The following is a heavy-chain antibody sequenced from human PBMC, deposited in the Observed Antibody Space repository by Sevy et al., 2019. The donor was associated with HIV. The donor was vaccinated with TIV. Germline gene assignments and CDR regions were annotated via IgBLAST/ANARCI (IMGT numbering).Heavy chain of an antibody. CDR2: IYTSGST. D-gene: IGHD6-6*01. J-gene: IGHJ6*02. CDR3: ARDREEQLVPYYYYGMDV. CDR1: GGSISSYY. V-gene: IGHV4-4*07. Sequence: SEILSLTCTVSGGSISSYYWSWIRQPAGKGLEWIGRIYTSGSTNYNPSLKSRVTMSVDTSKNQFSLKLSSVTAADTAVYYCARDREEQLVPYYYYGMDVWGQGTTVTVSS.